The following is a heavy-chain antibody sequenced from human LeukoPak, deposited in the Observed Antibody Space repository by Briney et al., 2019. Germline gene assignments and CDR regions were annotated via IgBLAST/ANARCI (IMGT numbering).Heavy chain of an antibody. Sequence: KPSETPSLTCIVSGGSISSSGYYWGWIRQPPGKGLEWIGSLYYSGYIYYNPSLKSRVAISVDKSKNQFSLRLNSVTAADMAVYYCARHDLWGQGTLVTDAS. V-gene: IGHV4-39*01. CDR3: ARHDL. J-gene: IGHJ4*02. CDR1: GGSISSSGYY. CDR2: LYYSGYI.